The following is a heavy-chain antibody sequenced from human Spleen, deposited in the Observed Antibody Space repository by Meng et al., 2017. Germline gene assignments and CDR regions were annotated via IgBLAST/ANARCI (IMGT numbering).Heavy chain of an antibody. CDR3: ARVLLPDAFDI. J-gene: IGHJ3*02. Sequence: GGSLRLSCVASGFTLSNHEMNWVRQAPGKGLQWISYISSSGHTIYYADSVKGRFTVSRDNANNFLYLHMNSLRAEDTAIYYCARVLLPDAFDIWGQGTMVTVSS. D-gene: IGHD2-15*01. CDR2: ISSSGHTI. CDR1: GFTLSNHE. V-gene: IGHV3-48*03.